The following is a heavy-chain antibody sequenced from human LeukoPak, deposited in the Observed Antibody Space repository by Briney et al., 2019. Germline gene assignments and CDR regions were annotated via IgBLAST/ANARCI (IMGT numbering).Heavy chain of an antibody. V-gene: IGHV4-39*07. D-gene: IGHD3-10*01. CDR2: IYHSGST. CDR1: GGSISSSSYY. CDR3: ARVSITMVRGVIRGRIFDY. Sequence: PSETLSLTCTVSGGSISSSSYYWGWIRQPPGKGLEWIGSIYHSGSTYYNPSLKSRVTISVDTSKNQFSLKLSSVTAADTAVYYCARVSITMVRGVIRGRIFDYWGQGTLVTVSS. J-gene: IGHJ4*02.